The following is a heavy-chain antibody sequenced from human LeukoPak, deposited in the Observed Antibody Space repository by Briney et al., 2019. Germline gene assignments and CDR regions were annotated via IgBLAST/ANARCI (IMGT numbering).Heavy chain of an antibody. J-gene: IGHJ2*01. V-gene: IGHV1-18*04. D-gene: IGHD5-18*01. CDR3: ARDLVPPYSYGTGGYFDL. CDR1: GYTFTSYG. CDR2: ISAYNGNT. Sequence: GASVKVSCKASGYTFTSYGISWVRQAPGQGLEWMGWISAYNGNTNYAQKLQGRVTMTTDTSTSTAYMELRSLRSDDTAVYYCARDLVPPYSYGTGGYFDLWGRGTLVTVSS.